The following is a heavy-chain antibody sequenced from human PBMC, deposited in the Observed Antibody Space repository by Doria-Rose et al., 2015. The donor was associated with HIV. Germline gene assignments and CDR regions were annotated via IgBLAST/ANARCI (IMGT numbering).Heavy chain of an antibody. Sequence: SLSGYYWSWIRQPPGKELEWIGEIHHSGTVNHDPSLNSRVTIAIDMPNNQFSLNLTSVTAADTAIYYCARGRGQLWGYYYMDVWGKGTTVTVSS. CDR2: IHHSGTV. CDR3: ARGRGQLWGYYYMDV. J-gene: IGHJ6*03. V-gene: IGHV4-34*01. D-gene: IGHD6-6*01. CDR1: SLSGYY.